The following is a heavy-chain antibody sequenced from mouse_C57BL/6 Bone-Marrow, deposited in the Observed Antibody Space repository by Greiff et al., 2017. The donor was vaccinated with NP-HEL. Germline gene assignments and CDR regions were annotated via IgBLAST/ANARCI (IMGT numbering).Heavy chain of an antibody. V-gene: IGHV1-69*01. D-gene: IGHD1-1*01. J-gene: IGHJ4*01. CDR3: ASFSSYDYYAMGY. CDR2: IDPSDSYT. Sequence: VQLQQPGAELVMPGASVKLSCKASGYTFNSYWMHWVKQRPGQGLEWIGEIDPSDSYTNYNQKFKGKSTLTVDKSSSTAYMQLSSLTSEDTAVYYCASFSSYDYYAMGYWGQVTSVTVSS. CDR1: GYTFNSYW.